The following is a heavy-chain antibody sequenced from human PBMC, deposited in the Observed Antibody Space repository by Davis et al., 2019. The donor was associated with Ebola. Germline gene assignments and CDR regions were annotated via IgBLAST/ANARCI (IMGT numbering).Heavy chain of an antibody. D-gene: IGHD2-15*01. V-gene: IGHV1-58*01. Sequence: SVKVSCKPSGFTFTRSAVQWVRQARGQRLESIGWVVVGSGDTNYAQKFQGRVTITRDMSTSSAYMELNSLTSEDTAVYYCALLGYTFLAYWGQGTLVTVSS. J-gene: IGHJ4*02. CDR3: ALLGYTFLAY. CDR2: VVVGSGDT. CDR1: GFTFTRSA.